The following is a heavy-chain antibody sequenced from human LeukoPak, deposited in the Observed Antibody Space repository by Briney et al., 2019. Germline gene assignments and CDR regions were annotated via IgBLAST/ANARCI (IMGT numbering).Heavy chain of an antibody. CDR1: GYTFTSYG. Sequence: ASVKVSCKASGYTFTSYGISWVRQAPGQGLEWMGWISAYNGNTNYAQKLQGRVTMTTDTSTSTAYMELRSLRSDDTAVYYCARVPYYYESSGYPRPNNWFDPGGEGTLLTVPS. CDR3: ARVPYYYESSGYPRPNNWFDP. D-gene: IGHD3-22*01. CDR2: ISAYNGNT. V-gene: IGHV1-18*01. J-gene: IGHJ5*02.